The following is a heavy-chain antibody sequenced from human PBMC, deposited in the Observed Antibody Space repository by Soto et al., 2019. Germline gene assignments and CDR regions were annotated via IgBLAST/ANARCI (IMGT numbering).Heavy chain of an antibody. V-gene: IGHV3-33*01. D-gene: IGHD2-2*01. CDR2: IWYDGSNK. CDR3: ARDRCSSTSCYGAFDI. J-gene: IGHJ3*02. Sequence: QVQLVESGGGVVQPGRSLRLSCAASGFTFSSYGMHWVRQAPGKGLEWVAVIWYDGSNKYYADSVKGRFTISRDNSKNTLYLQMNSLRAEDTAVYYCARDRCSSTSCYGAFDIWGQGTMVTVSS. CDR1: GFTFSSYG.